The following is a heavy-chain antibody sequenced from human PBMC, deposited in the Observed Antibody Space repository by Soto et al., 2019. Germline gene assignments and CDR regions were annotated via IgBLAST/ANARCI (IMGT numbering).Heavy chain of an antibody. V-gene: IGHV3-30-3*01. D-gene: IGHD5-18*01. Sequence: GGSLRLSCAASGFTFSSYALHCVRQAPGKGLEWVAVISSDGSNNYYADSVSGRFTISIDXXKNTLXLQMNSLRAXDTAVYYCXRDNGLAAMDIYYYYGMDVWGQGTTVTVSS. CDR1: GFTFSSYA. CDR2: ISSDGSNN. CDR3: XRDNGLAAMDIYYYYGMDV. J-gene: IGHJ6*02.